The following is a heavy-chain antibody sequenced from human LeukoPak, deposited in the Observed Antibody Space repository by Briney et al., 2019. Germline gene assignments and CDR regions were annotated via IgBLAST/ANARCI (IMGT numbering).Heavy chain of an antibody. CDR3: ARDIPSPLGYCSSTSCPFTSDP. CDR2: ISAYNGNT. V-gene: IGHV1-18*01. Sequence: GASVKVSCKASGYTFTSYGISWVRQAPGQGLEWMGWISAYNGNTNYAQKLQGRVTMTTDTSTSTAYMELRSLRSDDTAVYYCARDIPSPLGYCSSTSCPFTSDPWGQGTLVAVSS. J-gene: IGHJ5*02. CDR1: GYTFTSYG. D-gene: IGHD2-2*01.